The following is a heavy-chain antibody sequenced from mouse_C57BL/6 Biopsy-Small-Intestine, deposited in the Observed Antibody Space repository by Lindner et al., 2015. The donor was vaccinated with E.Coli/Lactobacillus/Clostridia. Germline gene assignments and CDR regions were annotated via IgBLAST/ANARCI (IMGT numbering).Heavy chain of an antibody. Sequence: VQLQESGAELVKPGASVKISCKVSGYAFSSYWMNWVKQRPGKGLEWIGQIYPGDGDTNYNGKFKGKATLTADKSSSTAYMQLSSLTSEDSAVFFCARAGYGSSFWYFDVWGTGTTVTVSS. CDR3: ARAGYGSSFWYFDV. J-gene: IGHJ1*03. D-gene: IGHD1-1*01. CDR1: GYAFSSYW. V-gene: IGHV1-80*01. CDR2: IYPGDGDT.